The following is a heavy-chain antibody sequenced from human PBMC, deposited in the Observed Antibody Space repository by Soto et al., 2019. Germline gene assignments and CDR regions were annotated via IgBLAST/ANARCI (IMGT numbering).Heavy chain of an antibody. J-gene: IGHJ1*01. CDR1: GGSFSSFG. Sequence: QVQLVQSGAELKKPGSSVKVSCKASGGSFSSFGISWVRQAPGQGLEWMGGIIPVFGRPNYAQRFRGRLTITGDESKNTVYLELIDLRSEDTAVYYCAREGSGYNLWGQGTQVTVSS. CDR3: AREGSGYNL. CDR2: IIPVFGRP. V-gene: IGHV1-69*01. D-gene: IGHD5-12*01.